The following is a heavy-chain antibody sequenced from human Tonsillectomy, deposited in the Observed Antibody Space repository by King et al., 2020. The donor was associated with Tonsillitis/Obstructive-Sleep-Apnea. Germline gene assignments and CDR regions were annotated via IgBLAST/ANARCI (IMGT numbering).Heavy chain of an antibody. CDR1: GYTFTSYY. CDR3: ARVGEQPFDY. J-gene: IGHJ4*02. V-gene: IGHV1-46*01. D-gene: IGHD6-13*01. CDR2: INPSVGRT. Sequence: QLVQSGAEVKKPGASVKGSCKASGYTFTSYYMHWVRQAPGQGLECMGIINPSVGRTSYAQKFQGRVTMTRDTSTSTVYMELSSLRSEDTAVYYCARVGEQPFDYWGQGTLVTVSS.